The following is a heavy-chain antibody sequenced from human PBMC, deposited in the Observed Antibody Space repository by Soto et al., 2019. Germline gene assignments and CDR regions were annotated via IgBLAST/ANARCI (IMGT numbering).Heavy chain of an antibody. CDR1: GFTFSSYG. CDR3: AKDLSSTYYYYGMDV. CDR2: ISYDGSNK. Sequence: GGSLRLSCAASGFTFSSYGMHWVRQAPGKGLEWVAVISYDGSNKYYADSVEGRFTISRDNSKNTLYLQMNSLRAEDTAVYYCAKDLSSTYYYYGMDVWGQGTTVTVSS. D-gene: IGHD6-13*01. J-gene: IGHJ6*02. V-gene: IGHV3-30*18.